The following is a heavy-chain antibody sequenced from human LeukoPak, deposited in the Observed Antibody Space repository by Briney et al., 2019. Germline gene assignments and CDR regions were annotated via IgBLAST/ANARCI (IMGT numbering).Heavy chain of an antibody. CDR1: GGSISSYY. Sequence: KPSETLSLTCTVSGGSISSYYWSWIRQPAGKGLEWIGRIYTSGSTNYNPSLKSRVTMSVDTSKNQFSLKLSSVTAADTAVYYCARDFPPPPYYYGSGSYRPYNWFDPWGQGTLVTVSS. J-gene: IGHJ5*02. CDR3: ARDFPPPPYYYGSGSYRPYNWFDP. V-gene: IGHV4-4*07. CDR2: IYTSGST. D-gene: IGHD3-10*01.